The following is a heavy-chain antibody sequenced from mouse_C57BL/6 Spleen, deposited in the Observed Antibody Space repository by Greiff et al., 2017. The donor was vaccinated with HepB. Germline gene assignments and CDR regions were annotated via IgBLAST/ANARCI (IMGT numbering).Heavy chain of an antibody. CDR3: ARGDGTYYAMDY. CDR2: ISDGGSYT. CDR1: GFTFSSYA. Sequence: EVQGVESGGGLVKPGGSLKLSCAASGFTFSSYAMSWVRQTPEKRLEWVATISDGGSYTYYPDNVKGRFTISRDNAKNNLYLQMSHLKSEDTAMYYCARGDGTYYAMDYWGQGTSVTVSS. J-gene: IGHJ4*01. V-gene: IGHV5-4*01. D-gene: IGHD2-1*01.